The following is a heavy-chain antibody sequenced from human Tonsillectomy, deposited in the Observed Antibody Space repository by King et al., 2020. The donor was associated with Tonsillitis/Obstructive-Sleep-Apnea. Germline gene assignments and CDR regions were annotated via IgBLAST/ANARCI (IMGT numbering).Heavy chain of an antibody. CDR2: ISAYNGDT. V-gene: IGHV1-18*01. CDR1: GYTFSTYG. CDR3: ARDSMSHYYDSSDYYTFDY. J-gene: IGHJ4*02. D-gene: IGHD3-22*01. Sequence: QLVQSGAEVKKPGASVKVSCKASGYTFSTYGISWVRQAPGQGLEWMGWISAYNGDTNHAQKLQGRVTMTTDTSTRTAYMEVRSLRSDDTAVYYCARDSMSHYYDSSDYYTFDYWGQGTLVTVSS.